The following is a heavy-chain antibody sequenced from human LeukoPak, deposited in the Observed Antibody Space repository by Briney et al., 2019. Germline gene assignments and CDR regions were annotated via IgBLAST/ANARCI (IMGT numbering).Heavy chain of an antibody. J-gene: IGHJ5*02. CDR2: ISGSGGTT. CDR3: AKKDKEAAGSYWFDP. V-gene: IGHV3-23*01. D-gene: IGHD3-10*01. Sequence: PGGSLRLSCAASGFTFSSYAMSWVRQAPGKGLEWVSTISGSGGTTSYAVSVKGRFTMSRDNSKDFLYVQMNSLRPEDTAVYYCAKKDKEAAGSYWFDPWGQGTLVTVSS. CDR1: GFTFSSYA.